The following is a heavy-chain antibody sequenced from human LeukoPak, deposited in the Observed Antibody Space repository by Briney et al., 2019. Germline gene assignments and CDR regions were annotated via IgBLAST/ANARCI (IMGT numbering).Heavy chain of an antibody. CDR1: VGSISTYY. V-gene: IGHV4-59*01. D-gene: IGHD5-12*01. Sequence: SETLSFTGTVSVGSISTYYWSWIRQPPGKGLEWIGYIYYSGSTNYNPSLKSRVTISVDTSKNQFSLKLSSVTAADTAVYYCARVSGYSGYDSLDYWGQGTLVTVSS. J-gene: IGHJ4*02. CDR2: IYYSGST. CDR3: ARVSGYSGYDSLDY.